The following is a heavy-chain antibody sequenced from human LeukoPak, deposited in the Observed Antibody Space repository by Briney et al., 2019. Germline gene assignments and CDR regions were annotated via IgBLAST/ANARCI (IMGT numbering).Heavy chain of an antibody. V-gene: IGHV3-11*01. CDR3: ASGRDIAVAGPGGYFDY. CDR2: ISPGGDII. CDR1: GFIFSDYH. D-gene: IGHD6-19*01. Sequence: PGGSLRLSCAASGFIFSDYHMNWIRQAPGKGLEWVSYISPGGDIIYFADYVKGRFTISRDNAKNSLFLQMNSLTVEDTAVYYCASGRDIAVAGPGGYFDYWGQGTLVTVSS. J-gene: IGHJ4*02.